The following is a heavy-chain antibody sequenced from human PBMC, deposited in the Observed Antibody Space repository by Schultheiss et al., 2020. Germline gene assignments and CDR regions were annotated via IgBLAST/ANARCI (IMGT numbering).Heavy chain of an antibody. CDR2: ISGSGGST. CDR3: AKLITMVRGVIIAHYGMDV. Sequence: GGSLRLSCAASGFTFSSYAMSWVRQAPGKGLEWVSAISGSGGSTYYADSVKGRFTISRDNAKNSLYLQMNSLRAEDTAVYYCAKLITMVRGVIIAHYGMDVWGQGTTVTVSS. V-gene: IGHV3-23*01. CDR1: GFTFSSYA. D-gene: IGHD3-10*01. J-gene: IGHJ6*02.